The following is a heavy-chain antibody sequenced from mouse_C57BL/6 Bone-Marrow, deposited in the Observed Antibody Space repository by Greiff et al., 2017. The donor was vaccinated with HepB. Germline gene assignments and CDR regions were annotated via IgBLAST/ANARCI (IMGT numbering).Heavy chain of an antibody. CDR3: ARPYYYGSSYDYAMDY. CDR1: GYTFTDYN. CDR2: INPNNGGT. D-gene: IGHD1-1*01. J-gene: IGHJ4*01. V-gene: IGHV1-18*01. Sequence: EVQLVESGPELVKPGASVKIPCKASGYTFTDYNMDWVKQSHGKSLEWIGDINPNNGGTIYNQKFKGKATLTVDKSSSTAYMELRSLTSEDTAVYYCARPYYYGSSYDYAMDYWGQGTSVTVSS.